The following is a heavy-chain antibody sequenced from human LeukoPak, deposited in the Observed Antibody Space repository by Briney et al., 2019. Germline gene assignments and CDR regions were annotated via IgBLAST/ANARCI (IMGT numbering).Heavy chain of an antibody. CDR3: ARGKAMRPRAFYI. Sequence: SETLSLTCTVSGGSISSYYWSWIRQPPGKGLEWIGYIYYSGSTNYTPSLKSRVTISVDTSTNQFSLKLSSVTAADTAVYYCARGKAMRPRAFYIRGQGAMVTFA. D-gene: IGHD2-2*01. J-gene: IGHJ3*02. V-gene: IGHV4-59*08. CDR1: GGSISSYY. CDR2: IYYSGST.